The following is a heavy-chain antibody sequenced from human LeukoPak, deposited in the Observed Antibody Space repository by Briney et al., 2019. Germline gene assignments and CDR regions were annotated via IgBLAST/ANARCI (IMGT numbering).Heavy chain of an antibody. CDR3: ARGAYCSGSCPGAFGI. CDR1: GFTFSTYA. D-gene: IGHD2-15*01. Sequence: SGGSLRLSCAASGFTFSTYAMYWVRQAPGKGLEWVSIIWYDGGNKFYADSVKGRFTISRDNSKNTLYLQMNSLRAEDTAVYYCARGAYCSGSCPGAFGIWGQGTMVTVSS. CDR2: IWYDGGNK. V-gene: IGHV3-33*01. J-gene: IGHJ3*02.